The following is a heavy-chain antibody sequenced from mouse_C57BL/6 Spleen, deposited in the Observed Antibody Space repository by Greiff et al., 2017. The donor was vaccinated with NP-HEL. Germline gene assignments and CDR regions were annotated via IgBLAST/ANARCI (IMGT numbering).Heavy chain of an antibody. CDR3: TRGGSTVVARDYLDY. Sequence: VQLQQSGAELVRPGASVTLSCKASGYTFTDYEMHWVKQTPVHGLEWIGAIDPETGGTAYNQKFKGKAILTADKSSSTAYMELRSLTSEDSAVYYCTRGGSTVVARDYLDYWGQGTTLTVSS. CDR2: IDPETGGT. D-gene: IGHD1-1*01. J-gene: IGHJ2*01. CDR1: GYTFTDYE. V-gene: IGHV1-15*01.